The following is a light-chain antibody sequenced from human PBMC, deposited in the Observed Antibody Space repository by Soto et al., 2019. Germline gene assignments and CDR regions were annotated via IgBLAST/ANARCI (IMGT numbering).Light chain of an antibody. J-gene: IGLJ3*02. Sequence: QSVLTQPASVSGSPGLSITISCTGTSSDVGGYNYVSWYQQHPGKATKVMIYEVSNRPSGVSNRFSGSKSGNTAFLTISGLQAEYEADYYCSSPTSSTTWVFGGGTQLTVL. V-gene: IGLV2-14*01. CDR3: SSPTSSTTWV. CDR1: SSDVGGYNY. CDR2: EVS.